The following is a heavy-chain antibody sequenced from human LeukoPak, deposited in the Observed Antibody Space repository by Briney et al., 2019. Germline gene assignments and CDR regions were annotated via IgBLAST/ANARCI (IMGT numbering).Heavy chain of an antibody. V-gene: IGHV3-30-3*01. CDR3: ARGQAYYYDSSGHYSDAFDI. J-gene: IGHJ3*02. CDR1: GFTFSSYA. CDR2: ISYDGSNK. D-gene: IGHD3-22*01. Sequence: PGRSLRLSCAASGFTFSSYAMHWVRQAPGKGLEWVAVISYDGSNKYYADSVKGRFTISRDNSKNTLYLQMNSLRAEDTAVYYCARGQAYYYDSSGHYSDAFDIWGQGTMVTVSS.